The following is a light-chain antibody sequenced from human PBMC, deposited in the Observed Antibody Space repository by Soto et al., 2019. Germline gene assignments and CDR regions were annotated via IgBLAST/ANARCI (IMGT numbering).Light chain of an antibody. J-gene: IGLJ2*01. CDR3: SSYVNYKTFVI. CDR1: SRDVGGYNY. V-gene: IGLV2-14*01. CDR2: EVS. Sequence: QSALTQPASVSGSPGQSITISCTGTSRDVGGYNYVSWHQQHPGKAPKVIITEVSNRPSGVSNRFSGSKSGNTASLTISGLQAEDEADYYSSSYVNYKTFVIFGGGTKLTVL.